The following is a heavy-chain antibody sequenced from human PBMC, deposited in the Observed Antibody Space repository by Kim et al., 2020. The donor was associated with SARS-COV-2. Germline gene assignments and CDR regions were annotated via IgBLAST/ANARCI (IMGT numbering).Heavy chain of an antibody. D-gene: IGHD6-13*01. CDR1: GFTFSSYD. CDR3: ARGYSSSWYWAFDI. J-gene: IGHJ3*02. CDR2: IGTAGDT. V-gene: IGHV3-13*01. Sequence: GGSLRLSGAASGFTFSSYDMHWVRQATGKGLEWVSAIGTAGDTYYPGSVKGRFTISRENAKNSLYLQMNSLRAGDTAVYYCARGYSSSWYWAFDIWGQGTMVTVSS.